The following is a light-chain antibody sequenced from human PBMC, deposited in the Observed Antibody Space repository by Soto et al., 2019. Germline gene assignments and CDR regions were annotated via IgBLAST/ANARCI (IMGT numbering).Light chain of an antibody. Sequence: QSVLTQSSSASASLGSSVKLTCTLSSGHSSYIIAWHQQQPGKAPRYLMKLEGSGSYNKGSGVPDRFSGSGSGADRYLTISNLQFEDEADYYCETWDSSTRVFGGGTKLTVL. J-gene: IGLJ2*01. CDR1: SGHSSYI. CDR2: LEGSGSY. V-gene: IGLV4-60*02. CDR3: ETWDSSTRV.